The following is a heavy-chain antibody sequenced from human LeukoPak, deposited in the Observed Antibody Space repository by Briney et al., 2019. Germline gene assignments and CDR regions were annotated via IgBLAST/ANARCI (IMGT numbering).Heavy chain of an antibody. Sequence: GASVKVSCKASGGTFSSYAISWVRQAPGQGLEWMGGIIPIFGTANYAQKFQGRVTITADESTSTAYMELSSLRPEDTAVYYCARDQYDSSGYFDPWGQGTLVTVSS. V-gene: IGHV1-69*13. CDR1: GGTFSSYA. D-gene: IGHD3-22*01. CDR2: IIPIFGTA. J-gene: IGHJ5*02. CDR3: ARDQYDSSGYFDP.